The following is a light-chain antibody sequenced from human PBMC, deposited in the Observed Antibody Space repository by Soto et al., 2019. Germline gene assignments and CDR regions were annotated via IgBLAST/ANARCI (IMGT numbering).Light chain of an antibody. J-gene: IGKJ3*01. Sequence: DIQMTQSPSSLSASVGDRVTITCQASQDINKYLNWYQQKAGKAPKLLIYDASYLQTGVPSRFSGSGSGTDFTYTITSLQPEDVATYYCQQYDNFPPLTFGPGTKVDIE. CDR3: QQYDNFPPLT. V-gene: IGKV1-33*01. CDR1: QDINKY. CDR2: DAS.